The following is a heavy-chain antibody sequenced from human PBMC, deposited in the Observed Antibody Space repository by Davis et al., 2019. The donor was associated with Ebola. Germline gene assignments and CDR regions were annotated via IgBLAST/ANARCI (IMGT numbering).Heavy chain of an antibody. CDR2: ISWNSGTI. V-gene: IGHV3-9*01. Sequence: SLKISCAASGFTFDDYAMHWVRQAPGKGLEWVSGISWNSGTIYYADSVKGRFTISRDNAKNSLYLQMNSLRAEDTAVYYWASTTTVTAFDYWGQGTLVTVSS. CDR3: ASTTTVTAFDY. J-gene: IGHJ4*02. D-gene: IGHD4-17*01. CDR1: GFTFDDYA.